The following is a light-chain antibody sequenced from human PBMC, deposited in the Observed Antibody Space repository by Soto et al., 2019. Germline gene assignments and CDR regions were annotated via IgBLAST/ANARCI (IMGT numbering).Light chain of an antibody. CDR2: DAS. CDR1: QSLSSY. Sequence: PGERATLSCRASQSLSSYLAWYPQKPGQAPRLRIYDASNRATGIPARFSGSGSGTDFTLTISSLEPEDFAVDYCQQRTNWLTFGGGTKVDIK. CDR3: QQRTNWLT. J-gene: IGKJ4*01. V-gene: IGKV3-11*01.